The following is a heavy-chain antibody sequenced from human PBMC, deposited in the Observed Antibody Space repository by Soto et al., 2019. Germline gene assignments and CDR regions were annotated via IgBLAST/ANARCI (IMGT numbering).Heavy chain of an antibody. V-gene: IGHV3-23*01. Sequence: PGGSLRLSCAASGFTFSNYAMTWVRQAPGKGLEWVSTINYGGDSAYYTDSAKGRFTFSRDNSKNTLYLQMDSLRAEDTALYYCARRHGDYVDYWGQGALVTVSS. J-gene: IGHJ4*02. CDR1: GFTFSNYA. CDR3: ARRHGDYVDY. D-gene: IGHD4-17*01. CDR2: INYGGDSA.